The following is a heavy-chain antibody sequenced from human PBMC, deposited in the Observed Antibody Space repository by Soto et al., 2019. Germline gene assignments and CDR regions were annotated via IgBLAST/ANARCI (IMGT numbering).Heavy chain of an antibody. J-gene: IGHJ4*02. D-gene: IGHD2-15*01. V-gene: IGHV2-5*02. Sequence: SGPTLVNPTQTPTLTCTFSGFSLSTSAVGVGWIRQPPGKALEWLAFIYWDDDKRYSPSLKSSLTITKDTSKNQVVLAITNMEPVDTATYYCAHLVVAGLTYYFDYWGQGTLVTVSS. CDR1: GFSLSTSAVG. CDR3: AHLVVAGLTYYFDY. CDR2: IYWDDDK.